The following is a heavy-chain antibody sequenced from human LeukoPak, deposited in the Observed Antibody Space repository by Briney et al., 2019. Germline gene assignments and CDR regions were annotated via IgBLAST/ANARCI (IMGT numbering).Heavy chain of an antibody. CDR1: GGSISSSSYY. J-gene: IGHJ4*02. Sequence: TSETLSLTCTVSGGSISSSSYYWGWIRQPPGKGLEWIGSIYYSGSTYYNPSLKSRVTISVDTSKNQFSLKLSSVTAADTAVYYCASVVVVAAKDADFDYWGQGTLVTVSS. V-gene: IGHV4-39*01. D-gene: IGHD2-15*01. CDR2: IYYSGST. CDR3: ASVVVVAAKDADFDY.